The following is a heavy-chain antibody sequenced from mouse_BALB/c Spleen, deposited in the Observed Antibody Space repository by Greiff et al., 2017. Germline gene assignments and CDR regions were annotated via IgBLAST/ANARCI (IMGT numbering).Heavy chain of an antibody. CDR3: ARGTADFDY. Sequence: QVQLQQSGAELARPGASVKLSCKASGYTFTDYYINWVKQRTGQGLEWIGEIYPGSGNTYYNEKFKGKATLTADKSSSTAYMQLSSLTSEDSAVYFCARGTADFDYWGQGTTLTVSS. CDR1: GYTFTDYY. J-gene: IGHJ2*01. V-gene: IGHV1-77*01. CDR2: IYPGSGNT. D-gene: IGHD1-2*01.